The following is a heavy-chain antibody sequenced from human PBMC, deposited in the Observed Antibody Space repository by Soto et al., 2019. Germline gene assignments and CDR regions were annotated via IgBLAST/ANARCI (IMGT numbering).Heavy chain of an antibody. D-gene: IGHD5-12*01. CDR1: GFTFGDYA. CDR3: TRRGGYDLGGYYYYYMDV. CDR2: IRSKAYGGTT. J-gene: IGHJ6*03. Sequence: GGSLRLSCTASGFTFGDYAMSWFRQAPGKGLEWVGFIRSKAYGGTTEYAASVKGRFTISRDDSKSIAYLQMNSLKTEDTAVYYCTRRGGYDLGGYYYYYMDVWGKGTTVTVSS. V-gene: IGHV3-49*03.